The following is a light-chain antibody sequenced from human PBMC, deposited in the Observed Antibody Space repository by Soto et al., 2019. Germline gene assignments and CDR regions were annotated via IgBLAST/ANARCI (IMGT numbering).Light chain of an antibody. CDR1: SGHSSYA. V-gene: IGLV4-69*01. J-gene: IGLJ3*02. CDR2: LNTDGSH. Sequence: QPVLTQSPSASASLGASVKLTCTLSSGHSSYAIAWHQQKPGKGPRYLMKLNTDGSHSKGDGIPDRFSGSSSGTERYLTISSLQSEDEADYDCQTWATGWVFGGGTKLTVL. CDR3: QTWATGWV.